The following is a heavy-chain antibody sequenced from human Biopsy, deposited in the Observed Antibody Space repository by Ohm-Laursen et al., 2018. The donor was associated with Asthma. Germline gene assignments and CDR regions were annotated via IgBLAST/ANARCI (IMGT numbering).Heavy chain of an antibody. CDR1: GYTFNSAG. CDR3: ARAVDYSHYYGIDV. D-gene: IGHD3-10*01. Sequence: ASVTVSCKTSGYTFNSAGITWVRQAPGQGLEWMGWISVYNGNTKVAQKLQDRVTMITDTSTSTAYMELRSLRSDDTSVYFCARAVDYSHYYGIDVWGQGTTVTVS. CDR2: ISVYNGNT. V-gene: IGHV1-18*01. J-gene: IGHJ6*02.